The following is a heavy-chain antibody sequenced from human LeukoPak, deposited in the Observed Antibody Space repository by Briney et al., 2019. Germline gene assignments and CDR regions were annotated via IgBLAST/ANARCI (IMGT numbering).Heavy chain of an antibody. J-gene: IGHJ4*02. Sequence: PGGSLRLSCAASGFTFSSYGMHWVRQAPGKGLEWVAVISYDGSNKYYADSVKGRFTISRDNSKNTLYLQMNCLRAEDTAVYFCAKYGSYNYYDRSPDYWGQGTLVTVSS. CDR1: GFTFSSYG. CDR2: ISYDGSNK. CDR3: AKYGSYNYYDRSPDY. V-gene: IGHV3-30*18. D-gene: IGHD3-22*01.